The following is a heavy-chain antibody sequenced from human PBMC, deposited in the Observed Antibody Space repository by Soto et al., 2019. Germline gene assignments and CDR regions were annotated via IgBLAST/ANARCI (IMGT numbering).Heavy chain of an antibody. D-gene: IGHD5-12*01. V-gene: IGHV3-23*01. Sequence: EVQLLESGGGLVQPGGSLRLSCAASGFTFSSYAMSWVRQAPGKGLEWISAISGSGGSTYYADSVKGRFTISRDNSKNTLYLQMNSLRAEDTAVYYCAKDHRGRDGYNYLDYWGQGTLVTVSS. CDR3: AKDHRGRDGYNYLDY. CDR1: GFTFSSYA. J-gene: IGHJ4*02. CDR2: ISGSGGST.